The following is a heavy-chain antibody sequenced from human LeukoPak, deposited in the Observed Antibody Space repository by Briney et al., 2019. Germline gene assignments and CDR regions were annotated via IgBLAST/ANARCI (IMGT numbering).Heavy chain of an antibody. J-gene: IGHJ4*02. CDR3: ARETRGYYFDY. CDR1: GFTFSSYS. CDR2: ISSSSSYI. Sequence: GESLKISCAASGFTFSSYSMNWVRQAPGKGLEWVSSISSSSSYIYYADSVKGRFTISRDNAKNSLYLQMNSLRAEDTAVYYCARETRGYYFDYWGQGTLVTVSS. V-gene: IGHV3-21*01.